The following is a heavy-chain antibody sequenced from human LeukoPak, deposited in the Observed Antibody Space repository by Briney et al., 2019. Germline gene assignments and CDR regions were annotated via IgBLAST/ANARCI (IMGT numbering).Heavy chain of an antibody. CDR2: IYSGGST. CDR3: TKGENGMDV. D-gene: IGHD1-26*01. V-gene: IGHV3-66*01. CDR1: GFTVSSNY. J-gene: IGHJ6*02. Sequence: GGSLRLSCAASGFTVSSNYMNWVRQAPGKGLEWVSVIYSGGSTYYADSVKGRFTISRDNAKNSVYLQMNSLRAEDTATYYCTKGENGMDVWGQGTTVTVSS.